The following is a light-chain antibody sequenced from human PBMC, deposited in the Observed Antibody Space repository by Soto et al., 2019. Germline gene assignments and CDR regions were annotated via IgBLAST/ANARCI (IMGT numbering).Light chain of an antibody. Sequence: QSVLTQPASMSGSPGQSITISCTGTSSDVGGYNYVSWYQQHPGKAPKLMIYEVSNRPSGVSNRFSGSKSGNTASLTISGLQAEDEADYYCSSYTSSSTYVFGTGTKATVL. CDR3: SSYTSSSTYV. CDR2: EVS. J-gene: IGLJ1*01. CDR1: SSDVGGYNY. V-gene: IGLV2-14*01.